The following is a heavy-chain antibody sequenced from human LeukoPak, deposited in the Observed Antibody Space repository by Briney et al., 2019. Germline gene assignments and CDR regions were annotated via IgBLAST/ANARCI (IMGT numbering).Heavy chain of an antibody. CDR2: IYSGGST. J-gene: IGHJ4*02. Sequence: GGSLRLSCAVSGFTLNSNYMSWVRQAPGKGLEWVSVIYSGGSTYYADSVKGRFTISRDNSKNTLYLQMNSLRAEDTAVYYCARVSGSYYLLDYWGQGTLVTVSS. D-gene: IGHD1-26*01. V-gene: IGHV3-66*02. CDR3: ARVSGSYYLLDY. CDR1: GFTLNSNY.